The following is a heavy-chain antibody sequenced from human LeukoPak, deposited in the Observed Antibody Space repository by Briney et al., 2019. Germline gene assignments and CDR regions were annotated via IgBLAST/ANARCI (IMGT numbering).Heavy chain of an antibody. J-gene: IGHJ4*02. V-gene: IGHV3-30*01. CDR2: ISYDGSNK. Sequence: GGSLRLSCAASGFTFSSYAMHWVRQAPGKGLEWVAVISYDGSNKYYADSVKGRFTISRDNSKNTLYLQMNSLRAENTAVYYCARARNYVSFEDYWGQGTLVTVSS. D-gene: IGHD1-7*01. CDR1: GFTFSSYA. CDR3: ARARNYVSFEDY.